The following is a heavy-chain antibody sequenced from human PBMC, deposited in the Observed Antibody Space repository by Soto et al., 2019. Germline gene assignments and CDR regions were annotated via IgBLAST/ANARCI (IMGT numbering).Heavy chain of an antibody. CDR3: AGYESGTMFDS. J-gene: IGHJ4*02. CDR1: GGSISSYS. D-gene: IGHD3-10*01. V-gene: IGHV4-59*04. CDR2: IYHSGST. Sequence: SETLSLTCTVSGGSISSYSWSWIRQPPGKGLEWIGYIYHSGSTYYNPSLKSRVTISVDRSKNQFSLKVTSVIAADTAVYHCAGYESGTMFDSWGQGALVTVSS.